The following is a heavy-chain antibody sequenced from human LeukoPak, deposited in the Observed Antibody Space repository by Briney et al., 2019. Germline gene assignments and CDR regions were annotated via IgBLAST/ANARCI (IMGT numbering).Heavy chain of an antibody. J-gene: IGHJ4*02. Sequence: GGSLRLSCAASGFTFSSYWMSWVRQAPGKGLEWVSSISSSSSYIYYADSVKGRFTISRDNAKNSLYLQMNSLRAEDTAVYYCARDDSSGYYQYYFDYWGQGTLVTVSS. CDR1: GFTFSSYW. D-gene: IGHD3-22*01. CDR2: ISSSSSYI. V-gene: IGHV3-21*01. CDR3: ARDDSSGYYQYYFDY.